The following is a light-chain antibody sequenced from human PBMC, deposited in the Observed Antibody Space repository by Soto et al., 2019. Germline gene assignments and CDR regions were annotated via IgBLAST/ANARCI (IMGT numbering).Light chain of an antibody. J-gene: IGKJ2*01. CDR2: GAS. V-gene: IGKV3-20*01. CDR3: QQYGSSPLYT. CDR1: QTISRAY. Sequence: VLTQSPGTLSLSPGERATLSCRASQTISRAYLAWYQKKPGQAPRLLIYGASSRATGIPERFSGSGSGTDFTITISRLEPEDFAVYYCQQYGSSPLYTFGQGTKVDI.